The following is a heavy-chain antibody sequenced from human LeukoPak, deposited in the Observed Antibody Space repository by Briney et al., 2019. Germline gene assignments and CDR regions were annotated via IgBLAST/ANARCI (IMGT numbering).Heavy chain of an antibody. CDR2: ISSSSSTM. V-gene: IGHV3-48*01. Sequence: HAGGSLRLSCAASGFIFSSYSMNWVRQAPGKGLEWVSYISSSSSTMYYADSVKGRFTISRDNAKNSLYLQMNSLRAEDTAVYYCARDGGCSSTSCWTLDNWGQGTLVTVSS. J-gene: IGHJ4*02. D-gene: IGHD2-2*01. CDR3: ARDGGCSSTSCWTLDN. CDR1: GFIFSSYS.